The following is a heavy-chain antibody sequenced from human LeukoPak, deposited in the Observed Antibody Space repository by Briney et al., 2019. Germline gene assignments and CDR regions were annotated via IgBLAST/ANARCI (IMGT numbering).Heavy chain of an antibody. J-gene: IGHJ4*02. CDR2: ISSSGSTI. V-gene: IGHV3-48*03. Sequence: PGGSLRLSCAASGFTFSNHEMNSVRQAPGKGLGWVSYISSSGSTIYYADSVKGRFTISRDNAKNSLDLQMTSLRAEDTAVYYCARESDFWSGYYSVLDYWGQGTLVTVSS. CDR1: GFTFSNHE. D-gene: IGHD3-3*01. CDR3: ARESDFWSGYYSVLDY.